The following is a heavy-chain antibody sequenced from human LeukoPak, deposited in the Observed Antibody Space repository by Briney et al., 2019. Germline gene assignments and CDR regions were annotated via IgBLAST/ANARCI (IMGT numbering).Heavy chain of an antibody. CDR1: GYTFTSYD. V-gene: IGHV1-8*02. Sequence: GASVKVSCKASGYTFTSYDINWVRQATGQGLEWMGWMNPNSGNTGYAQKFQGRVTMTRNTSISTAYMELSSLRSEDTAVYYCARGTPRRELGEFDYWGQGTLVTVSS. D-gene: IGHD1-26*01. CDR2: MNPNSGNT. J-gene: IGHJ4*02. CDR3: ARGTPRRELGEFDY.